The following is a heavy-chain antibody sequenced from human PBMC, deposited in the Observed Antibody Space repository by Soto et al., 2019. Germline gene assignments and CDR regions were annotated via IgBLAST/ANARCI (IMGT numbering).Heavy chain of an antibody. V-gene: IGHV3-7*01. Sequence: GSLRLSCAASGFTFSNYWMSWVRQAPGKGLEWVAIIKQDGSDKYYVDSVKGRFTISRDNAKNSLYLQMNSLRTEDAAVYYCARNRDYAFDYWGRGTLVTVSS. CDR2: IKQDGSDK. CDR1: GFTFSNYW. D-gene: IGHD4-17*01. J-gene: IGHJ4*02. CDR3: ARNRDYAFDY.